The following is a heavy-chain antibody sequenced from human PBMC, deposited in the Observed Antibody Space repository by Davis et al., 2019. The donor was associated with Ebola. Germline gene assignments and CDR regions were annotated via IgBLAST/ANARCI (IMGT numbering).Heavy chain of an antibody. CDR3: ARDPGERFGELLYPFDY. V-gene: IGHV1-69*13. J-gene: IGHJ4*02. D-gene: IGHD3-10*01. CDR2: IIPIFGTA. Sequence: SVKVSCKASGGTFSSYAISWVRQAPGQGLEWMGGIIPIFGTANYAQKFQGRVTITADESTSTAYMELSSLRSEDTAVYYCARDPGERFGELLYPFDYWGQGTLVTVSS. CDR1: GGTFSSYA.